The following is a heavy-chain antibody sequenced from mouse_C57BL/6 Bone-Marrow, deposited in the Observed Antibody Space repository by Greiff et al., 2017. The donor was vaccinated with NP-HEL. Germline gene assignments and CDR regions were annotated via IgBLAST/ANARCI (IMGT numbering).Heavy chain of an antibody. CDR1: GYTFTSYG. CDR2: IYPRSGNT. J-gene: IGHJ2*01. CDR3: ARPYYNGGYFDY. Sequence: QVHVKQSGAELARPGASVKLSCKASGYTFTSYGISWVKQRTGQGLEWIGEIYPRSGNTYYNEKFKGKATLTADKSSSTAYMELRSLTSEDSAVYFCARPYYNGGYFDYWGQGTTLTVSS. D-gene: IGHD2-12*01. V-gene: IGHV1-81*01.